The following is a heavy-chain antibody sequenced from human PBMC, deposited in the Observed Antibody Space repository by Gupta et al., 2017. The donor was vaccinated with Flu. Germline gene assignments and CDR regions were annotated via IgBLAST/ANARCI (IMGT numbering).Heavy chain of an antibody. Sequence: QVQLVQSGAEVKKPGASVQVSCKDSGYTFTSYGITWVRQAPGQGLEWMGWINPNNGDTSRAQKFQGRVTITTDTSTSTAYMDLRSLRSDDPAVYYCARGSGSYFPLGDWGQGTLVTVSS. CDR1: GYTFTSYG. CDR3: ARGSGSYFPLGD. J-gene: IGHJ4*02. D-gene: IGHD3-10*01. V-gene: IGHV1-18*01. CDR2: INPNNGDT.